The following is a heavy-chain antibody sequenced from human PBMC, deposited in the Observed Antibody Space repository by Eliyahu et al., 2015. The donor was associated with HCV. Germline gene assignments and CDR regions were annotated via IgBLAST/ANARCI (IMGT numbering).Heavy chain of an antibody. J-gene: IGHJ3*01. D-gene: IGHD3-10*01. CDR3: ARDSRGFTRGDVFDL. Sequence: IHWVRHAPGRGLEWMGRIHPKTGNAIFTQKFQGRITLTRDTSIRTAYLELEGLTSDDTAFYYCARDSRGFTRGDVFDLWGHGTMVTISS. CDR2: IHPKTGNA. V-gene: IGHV1-2*06.